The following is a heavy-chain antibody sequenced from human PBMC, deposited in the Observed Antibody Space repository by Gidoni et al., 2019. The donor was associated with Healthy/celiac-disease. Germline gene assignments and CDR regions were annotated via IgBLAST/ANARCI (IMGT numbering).Heavy chain of an antibody. CDR3: AKDQAETWASCYAFDY. Sequence: EVQLLESGGGLVQPGGSLRLSCAASGFTFSSYAMSWVRQAPGKGLEWVSAISGSGGSTYYADSVKGRFTISRDNSKNTLYLQMNSLRAEDTAVYYCAKDQAETWASCYAFDYWGQGTLVTVSS. CDR2: ISGSGGST. D-gene: IGHD2-2*01. V-gene: IGHV3-23*01. J-gene: IGHJ4*02. CDR1: GFTFSSYA.